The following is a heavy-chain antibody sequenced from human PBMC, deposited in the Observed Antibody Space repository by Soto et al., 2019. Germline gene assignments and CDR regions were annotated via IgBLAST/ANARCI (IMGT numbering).Heavy chain of an antibody. Sequence: QITLKESGPTLVKPTQTLTLTCTFSGFSLSTSGVGVGWIRQPPGKALEWLALIYWDDDKRYSPSLKSRLTLTNDTAKHQVVLTTTNMDPVDTATYYCAHSVAVARIWRGGDYWGQGTLVTVSS. J-gene: IGHJ4*02. CDR3: AHSVAVARIWRGGDY. D-gene: IGHD6-19*01. CDR1: GFSLSTSGVG. V-gene: IGHV2-5*02. CDR2: IYWDDDK.